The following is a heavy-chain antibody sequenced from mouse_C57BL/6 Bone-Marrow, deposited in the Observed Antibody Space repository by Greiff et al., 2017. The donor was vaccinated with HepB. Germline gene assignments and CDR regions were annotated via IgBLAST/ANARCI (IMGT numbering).Heavy chain of an antibody. CDR1: GISITTGNYR. D-gene: IGHD1-1*01. J-gene: IGHJ2*01. CDR2: IYYSGTI. Sequence: EVKLMESGPGLVKPSQTVFLTCTVTGISITTGNYRWSWIRQFPGNKLEWIGYIYYSGTITYNPSLTSRTTITRDTPKNQFFLEMNSLTAEDTATYYCARDDYYGSSSFDYWGQGTTLTVSS. V-gene: IGHV3-5*01. CDR3: ARDDYYGSSSFDY.